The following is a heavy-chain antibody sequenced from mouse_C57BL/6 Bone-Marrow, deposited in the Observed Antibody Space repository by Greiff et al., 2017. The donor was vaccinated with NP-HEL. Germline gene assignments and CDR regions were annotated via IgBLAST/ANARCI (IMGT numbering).Heavy chain of an antibody. J-gene: IGHJ1*03. D-gene: IGHD1-1*01. CDR2: SRNKANDYTT. CDR1: GFTFSDFY. Sequence: EVKLMESGGGLVQSGRSLRLSCATSGFTFSDFYMEWVRQAPGKGLEWIAASRNKANDYTTEYSASVKGRFIVSRDTSQSILYLQMNALRAEDTAIYYCARDYYGSSNWYFDVWGTGTTVTVSS. CDR3: ARDYYGSSNWYFDV. V-gene: IGHV7-1*01.